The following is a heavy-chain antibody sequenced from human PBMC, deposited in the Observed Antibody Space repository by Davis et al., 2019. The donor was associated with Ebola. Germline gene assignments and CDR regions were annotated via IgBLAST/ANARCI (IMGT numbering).Heavy chain of an antibody. V-gene: IGHV3-23*01. Sequence: GESLKISCAASGFTFSSYAMSWVRQAPGKGLEWVSGISGSGGSTFYADSVKGRFTISRDNSKNTLYLQMNSLRAEDTAVYYCARVNAVTGYSRFDSWGQGTLVTVSS. CDR2: ISGSGGST. CDR1: GFTFSSYA. CDR3: ARVNAVTGYSRFDS. D-gene: IGHD3-9*01. J-gene: IGHJ5*01.